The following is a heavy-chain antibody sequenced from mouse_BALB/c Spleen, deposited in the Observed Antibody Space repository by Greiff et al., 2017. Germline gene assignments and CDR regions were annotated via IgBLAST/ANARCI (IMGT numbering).Heavy chain of an antibody. Sequence: EVQRVESGGGLVKPGGSLKLSCAASGFTFSSYAMSWVRQTPEKRLEWVASISSGGSTYYPDSVKGRFTISRDNARNILYLQMSSLRSEDTAMYYCAIYYDYDGFAYWGQGTLVTVSA. J-gene: IGHJ3*01. CDR1: GFTFSSYA. CDR2: ISSGGST. CDR3: AIYYDYDGFAY. D-gene: IGHD2-4*01. V-gene: IGHV5-6-5*01.